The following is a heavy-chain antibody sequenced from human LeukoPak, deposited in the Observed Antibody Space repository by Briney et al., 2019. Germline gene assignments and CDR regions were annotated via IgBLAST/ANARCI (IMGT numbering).Heavy chain of an antibody. V-gene: IGHV4-59*01. Sequence: NPSETLSLTCTVSSGSISSYYWNWIRQPPGKGLEWIAYIYYSGSTNYNPSLKSRVTISVDTSKNQFSLKLSSVTAADTAVYYCARDVGATPGWFDPWGQGTLVTVSS. CDR1: SGSISSYY. CDR3: ARDVGATPGWFDP. CDR2: IYYSGST. D-gene: IGHD1-26*01. J-gene: IGHJ5*02.